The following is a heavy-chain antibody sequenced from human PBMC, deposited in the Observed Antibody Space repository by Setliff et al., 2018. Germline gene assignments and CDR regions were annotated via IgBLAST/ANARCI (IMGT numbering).Heavy chain of an antibody. CDR1: GGTFSSYG. J-gene: IGHJ6*03. CDR3: AREGVDTRSSTDYRYYMDV. D-gene: IGHD5-18*01. CDR2: TIPIFGTT. V-gene: IGHV1-69*05. Sequence: SVKVSCKASGGTFSSYGISWVRQAPGQGLEWMGGTIPIFGTTDYAQKFRGRVTIITDESTSTVYMELSSLRFEDTAVYYCAREGVDTRSSTDYRYYMDVWGKGTTVTVSS.